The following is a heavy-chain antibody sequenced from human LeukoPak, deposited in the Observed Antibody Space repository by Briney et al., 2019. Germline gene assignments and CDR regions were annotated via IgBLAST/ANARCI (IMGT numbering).Heavy chain of an antibody. CDR2: IKPNSGGT. V-gene: IGHV1-2*02. CDR3: ARDVDGMDV. CDR1: GYAFTGYY. J-gene: IGHJ6*02. Sequence: GASVKVSCEASGYAFTGYYMHWVRQAPGQGLEWMGWIKPNSGGTNYAQKFQGRVTMTRDTSISTAYMELNRLRSDDTAVYYCARDVDGMDVWGQGTTVTVSS.